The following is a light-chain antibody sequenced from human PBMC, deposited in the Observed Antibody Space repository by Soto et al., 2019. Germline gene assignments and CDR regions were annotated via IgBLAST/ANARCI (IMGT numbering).Light chain of an antibody. CDR1: SSNIGAGYD. V-gene: IGLV1-40*01. CDR3: QSYDSSLSGSWV. CDR2: ANN. Sequence: QSVLTQPPSVSGAPGQRVTISCTGSSSNIGAGYDVHWYQQFSRTAPKLLIYANNNRPSGVPDRFSGSKSGTSASLAITGLQAEDEADYYCQSYDSSLSGSWVFGGGTQLTVL. J-gene: IGLJ3*02.